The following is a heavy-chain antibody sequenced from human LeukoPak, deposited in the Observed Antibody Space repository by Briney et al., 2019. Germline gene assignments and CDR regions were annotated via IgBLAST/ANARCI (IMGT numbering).Heavy chain of an antibody. J-gene: IGHJ4*02. CDR3: ARGGLGRADY. CDR2: IYYSGST. CDR1: GGSISSGGYY. V-gene: IGHV4-31*03. Sequence: PSQTLSLTCTVSGGSISSGGYYWSWIRQHPGKGLEWIGYIYYSGSTYYNPPLKSRVTISVDTSKNQFSLKLSSVTAADTAVYYCARGGLGRADYWGQGTLVTVSS. D-gene: IGHD2-15*01.